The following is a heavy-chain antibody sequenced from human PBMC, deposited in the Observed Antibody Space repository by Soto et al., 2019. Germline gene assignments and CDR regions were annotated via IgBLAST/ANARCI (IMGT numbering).Heavy chain of an antibody. D-gene: IGHD2-15*01. Sequence: EVQLVESGGGLVQPGGSRKLSWAASGFTLSGSSVHGFRQPSGKGREWVGRIRNKANSYATAYAASVRGRFTISRDDSKNTAFLQMNSLNTEDTAVYYCISHSPEDMIRTWGQGTLVTVSS. CDR1: GFTLSGSS. CDR2: IRNKANSYAT. CDR3: ISHSPEDMIRT. J-gene: IGHJ4*02. V-gene: IGHV3-73*02.